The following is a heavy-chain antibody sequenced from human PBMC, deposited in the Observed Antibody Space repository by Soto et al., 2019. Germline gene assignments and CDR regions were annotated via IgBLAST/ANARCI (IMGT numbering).Heavy chain of an antibody. Sequence: QITLRESGPTLVQPTQTLTLTCTLSGVSLSTSGEGVGWIRQPPGKALEWLALIYWDDDKRFSPSLKSRLATTTDNSKNQWVMTMPDMAPEDTAIYYCAQRQRTLVVGAPFDLWGQGSQVTVSS. D-gene: IGHD2-15*01. CDR3: AQRQRTLVVGAPFDL. V-gene: IGHV2-5*02. CDR1: GVSLSTSGEG. J-gene: IGHJ4*02. CDR2: IYWDDDK.